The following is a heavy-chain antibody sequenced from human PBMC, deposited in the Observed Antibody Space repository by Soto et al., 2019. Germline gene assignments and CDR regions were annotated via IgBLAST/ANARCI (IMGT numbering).Heavy chain of an antibody. CDR3: ASARGYCSGPSRSIFSSYCLDA. CDR1: GDSISSGTNL. D-gene: IGHD2-15*01. J-gene: IGHJ6*02. V-gene: IGHV4-30-4*01. CDR2: IHHSGTT. Sequence: SETLSLTCTVSGDSISSGTNLWSWMGQPPGKALEWMGFIHHSGTTLYNPSLKGRVMMSGDTSETKISPKMTSLTAADTAVYYCASARGYCSGPSRSIFSSYCLDAWGQGTKVTVSS.